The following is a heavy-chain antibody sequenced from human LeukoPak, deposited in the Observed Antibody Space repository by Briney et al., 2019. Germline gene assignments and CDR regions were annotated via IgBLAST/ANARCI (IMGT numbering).Heavy chain of an antibody. CDR2: IYYSGST. D-gene: IGHD3-3*01. V-gene: IGHV4-59*12. CDR3: ASNPITSYDFWSGYFAGYNNWFDP. Sequence: PSETLSLTCTVSGGSISSYYWSWIRQPPGKGLEWIGYIYYSGSTNYNPSLKSRVTISVDTSKNQFSLKLSSVTAADTAVYYCASNPITSYDFWSGYFAGYNNWFDPWGQGTLVTVSS. CDR1: GGSISSYY. J-gene: IGHJ5*02.